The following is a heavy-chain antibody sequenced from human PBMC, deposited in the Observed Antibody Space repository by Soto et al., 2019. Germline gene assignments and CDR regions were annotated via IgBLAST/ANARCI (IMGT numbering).Heavy chain of an antibody. J-gene: IGHJ6*02. D-gene: IGHD3-22*01. CDR1: GDSVSSNSAA. Sequence: PSQTLSLTCALSGDSVSSNSAAWNWIRQSPSRGLEWLGRTYYRSKWYNDYAVSVKSRITINPDTSKNQFSLQLNSVTPEDTAVYYCARNGGYPYYDYYGMDVWGQGTTVTVSS. CDR2: TYYRSKWYN. CDR3: ARNGGYPYYDYYGMDV. V-gene: IGHV6-1*01.